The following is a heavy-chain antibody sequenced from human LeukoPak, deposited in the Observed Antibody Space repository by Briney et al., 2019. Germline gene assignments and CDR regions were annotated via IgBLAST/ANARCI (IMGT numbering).Heavy chain of an antibody. J-gene: IGHJ5*02. Sequence: WGSLRLSCAASGFTVSSNYMSWVRQAPGKGLEWVSIIYSGGTIYYADSVKGRFTISRGSSKNALYLQMNSLRAEDTAVYYCARQGNGDYPNWFDPWGQGTLVTVSS. D-gene: IGHD4-17*01. V-gene: IGHV3-66*02. CDR2: IYSGGTI. CDR3: ARQGNGDYPNWFDP. CDR1: GFTVSSNY.